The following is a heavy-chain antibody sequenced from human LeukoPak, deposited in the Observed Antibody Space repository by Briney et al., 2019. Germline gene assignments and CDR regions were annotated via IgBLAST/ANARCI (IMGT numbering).Heavy chain of an antibody. V-gene: IGHV1-8*01. CDR2: MNPNSGNT. CDR3: ARDRYYDSSGYSPDNWFDP. CDR1: GYTFTSYD. Sequence: GASVKVSCKASGYTFTSYDINWVRQATGQGLEWMGWMNPNSGNTGYAQKFQGRVTMTRDTSTSTVYMELSSLRSEDTAVYYCARDRYYDSSGYSPDNWFDPWGQGTLVTVSS. J-gene: IGHJ5*02. D-gene: IGHD3-22*01.